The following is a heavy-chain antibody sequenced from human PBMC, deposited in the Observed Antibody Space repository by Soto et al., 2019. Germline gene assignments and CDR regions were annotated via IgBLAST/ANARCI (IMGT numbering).Heavy chain of an antibody. CDR1: GFTFSNYE. CDR3: ASTNWLDP. J-gene: IGHJ5*02. Sequence: GGSLRLSCAASGFTFSNYEMHWVRQAPGKGLVWVSRINSDGSSTNYADSVKGRFTISRDNAKNTLYLQMNSLSAEDTAVYYCASTNWLDPWGQGTLVTSPQ. CDR2: INSDGSST. V-gene: IGHV3-74*01.